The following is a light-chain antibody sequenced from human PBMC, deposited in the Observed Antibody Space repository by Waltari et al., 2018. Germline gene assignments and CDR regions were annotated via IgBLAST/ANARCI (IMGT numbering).Light chain of an antibody. Sequence: EIVLTQSPGTLSLSPGERATLSCRASKSVSSSYLAWYQQKPGQAPRRLIYGASSRATGIPDRFSGSGSGTDFTLTISRLEPEDFAVYYCQQYGSSPTFGQGTKVEIK. CDR1: KSVSSSY. CDR2: GAS. CDR3: QQYGSSPT. J-gene: IGKJ1*01. V-gene: IGKV3-20*01.